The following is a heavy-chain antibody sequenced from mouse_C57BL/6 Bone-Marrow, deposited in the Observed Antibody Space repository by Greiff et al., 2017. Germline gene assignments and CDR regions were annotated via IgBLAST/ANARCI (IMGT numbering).Heavy chain of an antibody. J-gene: IGHJ1*03. CDR3: TTGVYYWYFDV. CDR2: IDPENGDT. CDR1: GFNIKDDY. D-gene: IGHD1-3*01. Sequence: EVQLQQSGAELVRPEASVKLSCTASGFNIKDDYMHWVKQRPEQGLEWIGWIDPENGDTEYASKFQGKATITADTSSNTAYLQLSSLTSEDTAVYYCTTGVYYWYFDVWGTGTTVTVSS. V-gene: IGHV14-4*01.